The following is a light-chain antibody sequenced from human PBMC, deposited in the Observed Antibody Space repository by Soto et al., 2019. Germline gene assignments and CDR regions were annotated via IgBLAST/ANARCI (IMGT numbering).Light chain of an antibody. J-gene: IGLJ2*01. Sequence: QSALTQPPSASGSPGQSVTISCTGTSSDVGGYNYVSWFQHHPGKAPKLMIYEVSKRPSGVPDRFSGSKSGNTASLTVSGLQAEDEADYYCSSYAGSNMVVFGGGTKLTVL. CDR3: SSYAGSNMVV. CDR1: SSDVGGYNY. CDR2: EVS. V-gene: IGLV2-8*01.